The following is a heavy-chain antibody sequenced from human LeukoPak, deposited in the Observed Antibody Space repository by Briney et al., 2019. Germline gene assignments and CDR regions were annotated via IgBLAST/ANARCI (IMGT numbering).Heavy chain of an antibody. CDR1: GGSISSGSYY. D-gene: IGHD3-3*01. Sequence: KPSETLSLTCTVSGGSISSGSYYWSWIRQPAGKGLEWIGRIYTSGSTNYNPSLKSRVTISVDTSKNQFSLKLSSVTAADTAVYYCARERLDFWSGYYIRWFDPWGQGTLVIVSS. J-gene: IGHJ5*02. CDR3: ARERLDFWSGYYIRWFDP. V-gene: IGHV4-61*02. CDR2: IYTSGST.